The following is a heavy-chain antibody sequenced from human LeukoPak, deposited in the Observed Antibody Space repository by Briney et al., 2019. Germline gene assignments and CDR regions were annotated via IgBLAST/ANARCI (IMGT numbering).Heavy chain of an antibody. CDR3: ARSTDGYNLEGVLVGFDI. J-gene: IGHJ3*02. V-gene: IGHV4-59*01. D-gene: IGHD5-24*01. CDR1: GGSISSYY. CDR2: IYYSGST. Sequence: SETLSLTCTVSGGSISSYYWSWIRQPPGKGLEWIGYIYYSGSTNYNPSLKSGVTISVDTSKNQFSLKLSSVTAADTAVYYCARSTDGYNLEGVLVGFDIWGQGTMVTVSS.